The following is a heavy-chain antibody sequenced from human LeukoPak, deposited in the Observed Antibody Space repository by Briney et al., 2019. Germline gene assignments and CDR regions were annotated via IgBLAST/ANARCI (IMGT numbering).Heavy chain of an antibody. D-gene: IGHD6-19*01. CDR2: IYYSGST. CDR1: GGSISSSSYY. V-gene: IGHV4-39*01. CDR3: ARHDRVAACFDY. J-gene: IGHJ4*02. Sequence: SETLSLTCTVSGGSISSSSYYWGWIRQPPGKGLEWIGSIYYSGSTYYNPSLKSRVTISVDTSKNQFSLKLSSVTAADTAVYYCARHDRVAACFDYWGQGTLVTVSS.